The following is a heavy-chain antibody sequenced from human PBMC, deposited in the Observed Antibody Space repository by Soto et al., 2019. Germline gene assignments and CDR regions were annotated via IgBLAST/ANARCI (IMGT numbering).Heavy chain of an antibody. Sequence: QVQLVESGGGVVQPGRSLRLSCAASGFAFSDYAVHWVRQAPGKGLEWVAVISYDESKKYYADSVKGRFTISRDNSKNTLYVQMNSLMAEDTAVYYCARVLGYSYGDTGYYYYYYGMDVWGQGTTVTVSS. D-gene: IGHD5-18*01. CDR1: GFAFSDYA. CDR3: ARVLGYSYGDTGYYYYYYGMDV. J-gene: IGHJ6*02. CDR2: ISYDESKK. V-gene: IGHV3-30-3*01.